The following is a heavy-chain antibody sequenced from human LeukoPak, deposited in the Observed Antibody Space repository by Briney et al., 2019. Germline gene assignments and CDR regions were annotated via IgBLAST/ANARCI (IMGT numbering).Heavy chain of an antibody. D-gene: IGHD3-9*01. J-gene: IGHJ4*02. CDR1: GGSFSGYY. Sequence: SETLSLAGAVYGGSFSGYYWSWIRQPPGKGLEWIGEINHSGSTNYNPSLKSRVTISVDTSKNQFSLKLSSVTAADTAVYYCARKRLRYFDWLSPYAFDYWGQGTLVTVSS. V-gene: IGHV4-34*01. CDR3: ARKRLRYFDWLSPYAFDY. CDR2: INHSGST.